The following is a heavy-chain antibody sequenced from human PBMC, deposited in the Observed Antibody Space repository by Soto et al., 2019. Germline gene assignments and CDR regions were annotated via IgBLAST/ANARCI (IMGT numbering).Heavy chain of an antibody. D-gene: IGHD2-15*01. J-gene: IGHJ4*02. Sequence: TSETLSLTCAVYGGSFSGYYWSWIRQPPGKGLEWIGYIYYSGSTNYSPFLQGRVTISGDTSKSHFSLELSSVTSADTAVYYCARDLGGWPDYWGQGTLVTVSS. CDR1: GGSFSGYY. CDR3: ARDLGGWPDY. V-gene: IGHV4-59*01. CDR2: IYYSGST.